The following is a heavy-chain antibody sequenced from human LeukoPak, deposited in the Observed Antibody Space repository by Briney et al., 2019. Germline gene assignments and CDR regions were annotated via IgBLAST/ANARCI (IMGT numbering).Heavy chain of an antibody. Sequence: GGSLRLSCSASGFTLSSYAMHWVRQAPGKGLEYVSAITSNGGSTYYADSVKGRFTISRDNSKNTLYLQMSSLRAEDTAVYYCVKAYDSSGYYYEFDYWGQGTLVTVSS. CDR2: ITSNGGST. D-gene: IGHD3-22*01. J-gene: IGHJ4*02. CDR3: VKAYDSSGYYYEFDY. V-gene: IGHV3-64D*09. CDR1: GFTLSSYA.